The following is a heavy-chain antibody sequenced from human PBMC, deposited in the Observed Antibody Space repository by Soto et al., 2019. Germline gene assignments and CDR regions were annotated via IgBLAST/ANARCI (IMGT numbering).Heavy chain of an antibody. Sequence: PGGSLRLSCAASGFTFSSYAMSWVRQAPGKGLEWVSAISGSGGSTYYADSVKGRFTISRDNSKNTLYLQMNSLRAEDTAAYYCASSLYDFWSGTHPDYYYGKDVWGQGTTVTVS. D-gene: IGHD3-3*01. V-gene: IGHV3-23*01. CDR1: GFTFSSYA. CDR3: ASSLYDFWSGTHPDYYYGKDV. J-gene: IGHJ6*02. CDR2: ISGSGGST.